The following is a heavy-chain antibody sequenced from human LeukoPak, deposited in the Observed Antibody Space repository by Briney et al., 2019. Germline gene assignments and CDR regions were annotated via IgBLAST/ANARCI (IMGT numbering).Heavy chain of an antibody. CDR3: ARGSGYCTSTSCLPPRLDY. CDR1: GYTLTELS. D-gene: IGHD2-2*01. V-gene: IGHV1-24*01. J-gene: IGHJ4*02. Sequence: ASVKVSCKVSGYTLTELSMHWVRQAPGKGLEWMGGFDPEDGETIYAQKFQGRVTMTEDTSTDTAYMELSSLRSDDTAVYYCARGSGYCTSTSCLPPRLDYWGQGTLVTVSS. CDR2: FDPEDGET.